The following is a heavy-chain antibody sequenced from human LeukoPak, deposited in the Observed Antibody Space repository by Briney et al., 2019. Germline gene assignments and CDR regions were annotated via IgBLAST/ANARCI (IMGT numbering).Heavy chain of an antibody. CDR2: IHYRGSI. D-gene: IGHD3-22*01. V-gene: IGHV4-59*08. J-gene: IGHJ5*02. Sequence: TSETLSLTCTVSGGSISSSYWSWIRQPPGKGLEWIGYIHYRGSIHYNPSLKSRVTISVDTSKNQFSLKLSSVTAADTAVYYCASTHYYDTSGYYFPAWGQGTLVTVSS. CDR3: ASTHYYDTSGYYFPA. CDR1: GGSISSSY.